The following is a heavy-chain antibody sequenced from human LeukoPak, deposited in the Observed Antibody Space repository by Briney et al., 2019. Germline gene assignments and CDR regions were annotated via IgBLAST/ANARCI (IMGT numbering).Heavy chain of an antibody. V-gene: IGHV4-59*01. CDR2: IYYSGST. D-gene: IGHD3-3*01. CDR3: ARDRLFGVVTD. J-gene: IGHJ4*02. CDR1: GGSISSYY. Sequence: SETLSLTCTVSGGSISSYYWSWIRQPPGKRLEWIGYIYYSGSTNYNPSLKSRVTISVDTSKNQFSLKLRSVIAADTAVYYCARDRLFGVVTDWGQGTLVTVSS.